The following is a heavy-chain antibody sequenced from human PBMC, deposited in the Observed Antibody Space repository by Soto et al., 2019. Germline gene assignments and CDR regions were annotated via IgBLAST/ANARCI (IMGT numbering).Heavy chain of an antibody. CDR2: IYYSGST. Sequence: PSETPSLTCTVSGGSISSGGYYWSRIRQHPGKGLEWIGYIYYSGSTYYNPSLKSRVTISVDTSKNQFSLKLSSVTAADTAVYYCAGTQGEPRDYDFWSGSLPDPWGQGTLVTVSS. D-gene: IGHD3-3*01. V-gene: IGHV4-31*03. J-gene: IGHJ5*02. CDR3: AGTQGEPRDYDFWSGSLPDP. CDR1: GGSISSGGYY.